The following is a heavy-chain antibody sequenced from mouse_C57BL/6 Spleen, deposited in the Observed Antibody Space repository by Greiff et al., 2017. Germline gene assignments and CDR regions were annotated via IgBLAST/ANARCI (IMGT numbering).Heavy chain of an antibody. V-gene: IGHV1-64*01. D-gene: IGHD1-1*01. J-gene: IGHJ2*01. CDR1: GYTFTSYW. CDR3: ARAPYYYGSVFDY. Sequence: QVQLKQPGAELVKPGASVKLSCKASGYTFTSYWMHWVKQRPGQGLEWIGMIHPNSGSTNYNEKFKSKATLTVDKSSSTAYMQLSSLTSEDSAVYDCARAPYYYGSVFDYWGQGTTLTVSS. CDR2: IHPNSGST.